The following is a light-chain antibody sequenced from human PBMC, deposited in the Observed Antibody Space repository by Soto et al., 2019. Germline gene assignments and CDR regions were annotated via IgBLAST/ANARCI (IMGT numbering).Light chain of an antibody. Sequence: DIELTQSPATLSLSAGDRATLSCRASQSVSSNLAWYQQKPGKAPQLLTYSASTKAASVPPRFSGGGSATEYTPIIISLQSEESAIYYGQQYINSHPITFGQGTRLEIK. CDR2: SAS. CDR1: QSVSSN. V-gene: IGKV3-15*01. J-gene: IGKJ5*01. CDR3: QQYINSHPIT.